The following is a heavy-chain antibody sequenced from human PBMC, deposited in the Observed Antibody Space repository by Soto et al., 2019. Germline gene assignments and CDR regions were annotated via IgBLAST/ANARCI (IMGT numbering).Heavy chain of an antibody. CDR2: IHYSGGAT. CDR1: GASIISDGYY. J-gene: IGHJ5*02. V-gene: IGHV4-31*03. CDR3: ARVPTGSHDSIGYQPFHT. D-gene: IGHD5-18*01. Sequence: QVQLQASGPGLVEPSQTLSLICTVSGASIISDGYYCTLIRQHPGKGLEWLGYIHYSGGATYIPPYTPSTKSRIASSVDTTKRLFPLKLISVSAADTAVYYCARVPTGSHDSIGYQPFHTWGQGTLVTVAS.